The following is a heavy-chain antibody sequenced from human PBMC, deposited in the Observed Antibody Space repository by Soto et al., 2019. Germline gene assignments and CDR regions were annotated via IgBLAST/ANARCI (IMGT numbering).Heavy chain of an antibody. D-gene: IGHD6-13*01. CDR1: GGSISSSDYY. CDR2: FYYSGSI. J-gene: IGHJ5*02. Sequence: SETLSLTCTVSGGSISSSDYYWGWIRQPPGKGLEWIGSFYYSGSIYYNPSLKSRVTISVDASKNQFSLKLSSVTAADTAVYYCARHRYIAAGAMSWALRTSWFDPWGQGTRVTVS. CDR3: ARHRYIAAGAMSWALRTSWFDP. V-gene: IGHV4-39*01.